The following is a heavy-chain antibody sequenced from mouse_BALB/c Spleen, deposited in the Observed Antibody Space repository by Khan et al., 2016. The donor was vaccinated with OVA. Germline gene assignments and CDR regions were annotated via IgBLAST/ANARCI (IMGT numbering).Heavy chain of an antibody. CDR1: GYSFTNYI. Sequence: EVQLQESGPELVKPGASVNISCQASGYSFTNYIIHWVKQKPGPRLEWIGYLNLYNDGAKYNEKFKGKAPLTSDKSSSSAYMELSGLTFEDYAVYYCARDYGRSFWFAHWGQGTLVTVTA. CDR2: LNLYNDGA. CDR3: ARDYGRSFWFAH. J-gene: IGHJ3*01. D-gene: IGHD1-1*01. V-gene: IGHV1S136*01.